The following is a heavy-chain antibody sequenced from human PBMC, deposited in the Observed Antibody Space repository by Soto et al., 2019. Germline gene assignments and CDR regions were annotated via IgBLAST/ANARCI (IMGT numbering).Heavy chain of an antibody. CDR3: ARDLIVTTVTTDGDEGLTSPGGMDV. D-gene: IGHD4-17*01. V-gene: IGHV1-69*12. CDR1: GGTFSSYA. Sequence: QVQLVQSGAEVKKPGSSVKVSCKASGGTFSSYAISWVRQAPGQGLEWMGGIIPIFGTANYAQKFQGRVTITAYESTSTADMELSSMRSEDTAVYYCARDLIVTTVTTDGDEGLTSPGGMDVWGQGTTVTVPS. J-gene: IGHJ6*02. CDR2: IIPIFGTA.